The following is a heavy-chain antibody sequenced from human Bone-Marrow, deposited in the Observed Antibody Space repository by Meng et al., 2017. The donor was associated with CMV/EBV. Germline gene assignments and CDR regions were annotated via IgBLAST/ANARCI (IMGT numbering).Heavy chain of an antibody. CDR3: AKDRDFWSGYYDRYYYYGMDV. CDR1: GFTFSSYA. V-gene: IGHV3-23*01. J-gene: IGHJ6*01. D-gene: IGHD3-3*01. CDR2: ISGSGGST. Sequence: GESLKISCAASGFTFSSYAMSWVRQAPGKGLEWVSAISGSGGSTYYADSVKGRFTISRDNSKNTLYLQMNSLRAEDTAVYYCAKDRDFWSGYYDRYYYYGMDVWGQGTTVTGSS.